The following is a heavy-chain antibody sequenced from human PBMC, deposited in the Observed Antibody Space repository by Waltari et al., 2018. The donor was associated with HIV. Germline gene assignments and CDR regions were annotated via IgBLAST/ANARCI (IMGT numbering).Heavy chain of an antibody. CDR2: INHSGST. CDR3: ARGLKRSTVTKDDDY. CDR1: GGSFSGYY. V-gene: IGHV4-34*01. J-gene: IGHJ4*02. D-gene: IGHD4-17*01. Sequence: QVQLQQWGAGLLKPSETLSLTCAVYGGSFSGYYWSWIRQPPGKGLEWIGEINHSGSTNYNPSLKSRVTISVDTSKNQFSLKLSSVTAADTAVYYCARGLKRSTVTKDDDYWGQGTLVTVSS.